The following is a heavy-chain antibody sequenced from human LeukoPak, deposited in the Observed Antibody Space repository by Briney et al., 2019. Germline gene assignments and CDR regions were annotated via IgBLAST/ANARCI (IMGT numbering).Heavy chain of an antibody. CDR3: ARDQGYTTGFDRDY. V-gene: IGHV4-39*07. D-gene: IGHD1-1*01. Sequence: PSETLSLTCTVSGGSIGSSGYYWGWVRQPPGGGLEWIGSISYSGPPYYNPSLKSRVTISLDTSKNQFSLRLSSMTAADTALYYCARDQGYTTGFDRDYWGQGTLVTVSS. J-gene: IGHJ4*02. CDR1: GGSIGSSGYY. CDR2: ISYSGPP.